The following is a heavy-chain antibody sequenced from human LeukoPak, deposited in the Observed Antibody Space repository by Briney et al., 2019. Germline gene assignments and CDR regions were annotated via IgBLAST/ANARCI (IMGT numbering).Heavy chain of an antibody. CDR1: GYSFTSYW. J-gene: IGHJ4*02. V-gene: IGHV5-51*01. D-gene: IGHD3-10*01. CDR3: ARTKDYYGSGSYYNMPGY. Sequence: GESLKISCKGSGYSFTSYWIGWVRQMPGKGLEWMGIIYPGDSDTRYSPSFQGQVTISADKSISTAYLQWSSLKASDTAMYYCARTKDYYGSGSYYNMPGYWGQGTLVTVSS. CDR2: IYPGDSDT.